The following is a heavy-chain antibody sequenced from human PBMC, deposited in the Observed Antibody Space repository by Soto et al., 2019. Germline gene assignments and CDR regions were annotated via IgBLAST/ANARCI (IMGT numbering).Heavy chain of an antibody. CDR1: GYTFSSYG. CDR3: ARDAPIAAAGHALDL. D-gene: IGHD6-13*01. CDR2: ITAYNGNT. J-gene: IGHJ2*01. Sequence: QVQLVQSGAEVKKAGASVKVSCKASGYTFSSYGISWVRQAPGQGLEWMGWITAYNGNTNYAPKIQGRDTMTTDTPTSTGHRELRSLRSDDTAVYYCARDAPIAAAGHALDLWGRGTLVTVSS. V-gene: IGHV1-18*01.